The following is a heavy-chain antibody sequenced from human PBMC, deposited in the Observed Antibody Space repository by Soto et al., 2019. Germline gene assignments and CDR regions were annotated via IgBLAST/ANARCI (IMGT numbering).Heavy chain of an antibody. CDR3: ARLATVDAFDI. J-gene: IGHJ3*02. D-gene: IGHD4-17*01. Sequence: SETLSLTCTVSGGSIRSGGYYWSWIRQHPGKGLEWIGYIYYSGSTYYNPSLKSRVTISVDTSKNQFSLKLSSVTAADTAVYYCARLATVDAFDIWGQGTMVTVSS. CDR2: IYYSGST. CDR1: GGSIRSGGYY. V-gene: IGHV4-31*03.